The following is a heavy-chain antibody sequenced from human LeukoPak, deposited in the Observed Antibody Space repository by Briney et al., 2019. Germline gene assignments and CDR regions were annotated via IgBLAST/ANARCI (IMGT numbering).Heavy chain of an antibody. Sequence: TETLSPTRTVSGDSVTTTNFYWGWIRQAPGKGLEWIGSLYYGVNTYYKPSLKSRVTISVDTSLNQFSLILTSVTAADTGVYYCARLRVQQLASSYYMDVWSEGTTVTVSS. D-gene: IGHD6-13*01. J-gene: IGHJ6*03. CDR1: GDSVTTTNFY. CDR2: LYYGVNT. V-gene: IGHV4-39*01. CDR3: ARLRVQQLASSYYMDV.